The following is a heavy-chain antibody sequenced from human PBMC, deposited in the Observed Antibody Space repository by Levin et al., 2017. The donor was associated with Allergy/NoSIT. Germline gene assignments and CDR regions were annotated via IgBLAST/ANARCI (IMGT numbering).Heavy chain of an antibody. CDR3: ATNKVLYPLTHYKY. CDR1: GFTFNTYS. V-gene: IGHV3-21*01. D-gene: IGHD2-2*01. CDR2: ISSSGSYL. Sequence: GGSLRLSCAASGFTFNTYSLTWVRQAPGKGLEWVSSISSSGSYLHYADSVKGRFTISRDNAKNSLYLQMNSLRAEDTAVYYCATNKVLYPLTHYKYWGQGTLVTVSS. J-gene: IGHJ4*02.